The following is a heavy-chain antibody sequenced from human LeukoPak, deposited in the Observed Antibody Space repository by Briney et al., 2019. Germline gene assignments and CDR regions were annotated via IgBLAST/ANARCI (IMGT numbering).Heavy chain of an antibody. CDR1: GYTFTSYY. CDR2: INPSGGST. D-gene: IGHD1-26*01. V-gene: IGHV1-46*01. J-gene: IGHJ4*02. Sequence: ASVKVSCKASGYTFTSYYMHWVRQAPGQGLEWMGIINPSGGSTSYAQKFQGRVTMTRDMSTSTVYMELCSLRSEDTAVYYCAREGEVGATKSGVDYWGQGTLVTVSS. CDR3: AREGEVGATKSGVDY.